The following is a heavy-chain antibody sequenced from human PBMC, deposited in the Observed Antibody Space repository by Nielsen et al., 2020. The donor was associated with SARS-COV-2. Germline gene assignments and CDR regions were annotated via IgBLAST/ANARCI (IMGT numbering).Heavy chain of an antibody. CDR3: ASPGGSGAFDI. V-gene: IGHV4-31*02. D-gene: IGHD2-15*01. J-gene: IGHJ3*02. CDR2: IYYSGST. Sequence: WIRQPPGKGLEWIGYIYYSGSTYYNPSLKSRVTISVDTSKNQFSLKLSSVTAADTAVYYCASPGGSGAFDIWGQGTMVTVSS.